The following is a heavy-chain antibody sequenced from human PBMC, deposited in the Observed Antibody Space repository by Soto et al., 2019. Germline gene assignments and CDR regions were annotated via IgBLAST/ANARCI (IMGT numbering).Heavy chain of an antibody. CDR1: GFTFTNYA. J-gene: IGHJ6*02. D-gene: IGHD1-1*01. CDR3: GREDDYNSRYFNYGVDV. V-gene: IGHV3-30-3*01. CDR2: ISFDGDKK. Sequence: GSLRRSCVPSGFTFTNYAFHWVRQAPGKGLEWLAVISFDGDKKYYADSVRGRFIISRDNFKSTLYLQMHSLRTEDAALYFFGREDDYNSRYFNYGVDVWGQGTTVTVSS.